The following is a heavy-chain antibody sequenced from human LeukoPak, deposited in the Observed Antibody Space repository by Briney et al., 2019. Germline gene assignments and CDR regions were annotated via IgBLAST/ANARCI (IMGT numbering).Heavy chain of an antibody. CDR1: GFTFKNYV. CDR2: IYGSGVSI. Sequence: PGGSLRLSCVASGFTFKNYVMNLVRQAPGKGLEWLATIYGSGVSISYADSVKGRFTISRDNSNNTLYLQMNSLSAEDTAMYYCAKDLGWELPAEAYWGQGILVTVSS. V-gene: IGHV3-23*01. D-gene: IGHD1-26*01. CDR3: AKDLGWELPAEAY. J-gene: IGHJ4*02.